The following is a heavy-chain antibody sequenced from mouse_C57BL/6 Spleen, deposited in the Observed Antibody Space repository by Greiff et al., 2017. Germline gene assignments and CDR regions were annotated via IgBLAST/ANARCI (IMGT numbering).Heavy chain of an antibody. CDR1: GYTFTDYE. CDR3: ITTVEGA. V-gene: IGHV1-15*01. CDR2: IDPETGGT. J-gene: IGHJ2*01. D-gene: IGHD1-1*01. Sequence: VQLQESGAELVRPGASVTLSCKASGYTFTDYEMHWVKQTPVHGLEWIGAIDPETGGTADNQKFKGKAILTADKSASTAYMELRILTSEDSAVYYCITTVEGAWGQGTTLTVSS.